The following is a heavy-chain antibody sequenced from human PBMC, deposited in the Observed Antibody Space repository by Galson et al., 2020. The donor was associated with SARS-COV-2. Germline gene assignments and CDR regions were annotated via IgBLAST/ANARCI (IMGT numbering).Heavy chain of an antibody. CDR3: ARETGIQLWLYSFDF. CDR2: ISYDGSDK. V-gene: IGHV3-30-3*01. J-gene: IGHJ4*02. CDR1: GFTFSTYA. Sequence: GGSLRLSCAGSGFTFSTYALHWVRQAPGKGLEWVAVISYDGSDKYYADSVKGRFTISRDNSKNTLYLQMNSLRAAETAVYFCARETGIQLWLYSFDFWGQGTLVTVSS. D-gene: IGHD5-18*01.